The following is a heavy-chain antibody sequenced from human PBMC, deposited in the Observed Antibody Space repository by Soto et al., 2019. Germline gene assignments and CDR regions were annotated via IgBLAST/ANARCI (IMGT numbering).Heavy chain of an antibody. D-gene: IGHD2-2*01. J-gene: IGHJ6*02. CDR2: ISGGGSYI. V-gene: IGHV3-21*06. CDR1: GFTFSDEN. Sequence: GGSLRLSCSASGFTFSDENMSWVRQVPGKGLEWVSGISGGGSYIFYADSVQGRFSISRDNPKNSLFLEMNSLRVEDTAVYYCARDSDCHSTSCFFPPHVWGQGTTVTV. CDR3: ARDSDCHSTSCFFPPHV.